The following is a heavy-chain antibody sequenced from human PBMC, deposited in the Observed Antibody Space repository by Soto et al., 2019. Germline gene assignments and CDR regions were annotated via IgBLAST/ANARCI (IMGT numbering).Heavy chain of an antibody. CDR3: AKLGPSYGSGSPYYYGMDV. D-gene: IGHD3-10*01. V-gene: IGHV3-23*01. J-gene: IGHJ6*02. CDR1: GGSFSGYY. CDR2: ISGSGGST. Sequence: ETLSLTCAVYGGSFSGYYWSWIRQPPGKGLEWVSAISGSGGSTYYADSVKGRFTISRDNSKNTLYLQMNSLRAEDTAVYYCAKLGPSYGSGSPYYYGMDVWGQGTTVTVSS.